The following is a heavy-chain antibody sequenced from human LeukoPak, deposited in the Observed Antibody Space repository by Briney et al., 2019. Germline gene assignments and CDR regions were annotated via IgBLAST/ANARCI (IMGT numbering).Heavy chain of an antibody. Sequence: GGSLRLSCAASGFTFSSYPMHWVRQAPGKGLEYVSAIGGNGGSTYYANSVKGRFTISRDNSKNTLYLQVGSLRAEDMSVYYCARGSGWTLFDYWGQGTLVTVSS. CDR1: GFTFSSYP. D-gene: IGHD6-19*01. J-gene: IGHJ4*02. CDR2: IGGNGGST. CDR3: ARGSGWTLFDY. V-gene: IGHV3-64*01.